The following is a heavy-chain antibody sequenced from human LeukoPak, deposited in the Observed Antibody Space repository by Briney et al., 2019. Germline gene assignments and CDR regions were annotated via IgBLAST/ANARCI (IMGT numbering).Heavy chain of an antibody. CDR3: AKVGTTHIRSYFDL. D-gene: IGHD1-14*01. CDR2: ITNGGRNT. V-gene: IGHV3-23*01. Sequence: GGSLSLSCAASGFTFRSNAMSWVRQAPGKGLEGFSGITNGGRNTYYADSVKGRFTASRDNSNNTLYLQVNSLRAEDTAVYYCAKVGTTHIRSYFDLWGQGTLVTVSS. J-gene: IGHJ4*02. CDR1: GFTFRSNA.